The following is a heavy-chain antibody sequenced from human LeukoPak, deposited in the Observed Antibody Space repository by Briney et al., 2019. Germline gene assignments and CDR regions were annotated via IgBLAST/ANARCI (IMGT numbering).Heavy chain of an antibody. CDR1: GYTFTSYG. CDR3: ARDLGPIAAAGTGSSSGWYYNWFDP. CDR2: IIPILGIA. V-gene: IGHV1-69*04. D-gene: IGHD6-13*01. Sequence: ASVKVSCKASGYTFTSYGISWVRQAPGQGLEWMGRIIPILGIANYAQKFQGRVTITADKSTSTAYMELSSLRSEDTAVYYCARDLGPIAAAGTGSSSGWYYNWFDPWGQGTLVTVSS. J-gene: IGHJ5*02.